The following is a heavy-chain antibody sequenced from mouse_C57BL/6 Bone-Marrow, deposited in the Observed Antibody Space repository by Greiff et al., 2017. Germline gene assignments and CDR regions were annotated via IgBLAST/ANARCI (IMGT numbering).Heavy chain of an antibody. V-gene: IGHV1-81*01. CDR2: IYPRSGNT. J-gene: IGHJ3*01. CDR1: GYTFTSYG. Sequence: VKLQESGAELARPGASVKLSCKASGYTFTSYGISWVKQRTGQGLEWIGEIYPRSGNTYYNEKFKGKATLTADKSSSTAYMELRSLTSEDSAVYFCARSYSNYFWFAYWGQGTLVTVSA. D-gene: IGHD2-5*01. CDR3: ARSYSNYFWFAY.